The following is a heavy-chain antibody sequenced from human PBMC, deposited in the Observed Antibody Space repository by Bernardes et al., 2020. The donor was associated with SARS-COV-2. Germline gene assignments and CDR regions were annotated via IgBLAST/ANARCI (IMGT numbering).Heavy chain of an antibody. J-gene: IGHJ6*02. CDR3: ARVGVNYDFWSGYYQSGGYYGMDV. CDR2: ISAYNGNT. CDR1: GYTFTSYG. Sequence: ASVKVSCKASGYTFTSYGISWVRQAPGQGLEWMGWISAYNGNTNYAQKLQGRATMTTDTSTSTAYMELRSLRSDDTAVYYCARVGVNYDFWSGYYQSGGYYGMDVWGQGTTVTVSS. D-gene: IGHD3-3*01. V-gene: IGHV1-18*04.